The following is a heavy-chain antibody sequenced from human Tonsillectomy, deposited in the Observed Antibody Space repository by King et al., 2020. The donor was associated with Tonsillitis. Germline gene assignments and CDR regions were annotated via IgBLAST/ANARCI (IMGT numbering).Heavy chain of an antibody. Sequence: HVQLQESGPGLVKPSETLSLTCTVSGGSISSYYWSWIRQPPGKGLEWIGYIYYSGSTNYNPSLKSRVIISVDTSKNQFSLKLSSVTAADTAVYYCARGLGAYYYDSSGYYWAGSPFDPWGQGTLVTVSS. CDR3: ARGLGAYYYDSSGYYWAGSPFDP. CDR1: GGSISSYY. CDR2: IYYSGST. V-gene: IGHV4-59*01. D-gene: IGHD3-22*01. J-gene: IGHJ5*02.